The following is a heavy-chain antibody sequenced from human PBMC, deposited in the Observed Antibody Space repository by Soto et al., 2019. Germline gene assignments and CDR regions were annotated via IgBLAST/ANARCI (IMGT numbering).Heavy chain of an antibody. CDR2: IYHSGNT. CDR3: AREGGYNSPNAFDI. CDR1: GGSISSAGYY. Sequence: QVQLQESGPRLVKPSQTLSLTSTVSGGSISSAGYYWSWIRQHPGKGLEWTGYIYHSGNTHYNPSLKSRLTILVDTSKNQFSLRLSSVTAADTAVYYCAREGGYNSPNAFDIWGQGTMVTVSS. D-gene: IGHD6-13*01. V-gene: IGHV4-31*03. J-gene: IGHJ3*02.